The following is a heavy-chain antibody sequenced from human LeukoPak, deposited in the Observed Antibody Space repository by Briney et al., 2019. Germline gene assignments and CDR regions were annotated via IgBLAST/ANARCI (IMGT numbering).Heavy chain of an antibody. CDR1: GVSLRGHY. V-gene: IGHV4-34*01. D-gene: IGHD4-11*01. J-gene: IGHJ6*03. Sequence: SETLSLTCAVYGVSLRGHYWSWIRQSPETGLEWIGEVNHEGDSIYSPSLKSRLTLSVDMSKNQFSLNLRSVTAADTAVYFCARGSNYVSDYYFEVWGKGTTVIVSS. CDR2: VNHEGDS. CDR3: ARGSNYVSDYYFEV.